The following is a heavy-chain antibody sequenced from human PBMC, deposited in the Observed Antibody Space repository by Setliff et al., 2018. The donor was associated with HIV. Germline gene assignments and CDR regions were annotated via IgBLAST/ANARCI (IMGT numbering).Heavy chain of an antibody. D-gene: IGHD2-21*02. Sequence: PSDTLSLTCTVSGDSISSDFYLGWIRQPPGKGLEWIGSIYHSGNTYYMPSLQSRVTISVDMSKNQFSLNLNSVTAADTAVYYCARGQGCGGGCHYAFEMWGQGTMVTVSS. J-gene: IGHJ3*02. CDR2: IYHSGNT. CDR3: ARGQGCGGGCHYAFEM. V-gene: IGHV4-38-2*02. CDR1: GDSISSDFY.